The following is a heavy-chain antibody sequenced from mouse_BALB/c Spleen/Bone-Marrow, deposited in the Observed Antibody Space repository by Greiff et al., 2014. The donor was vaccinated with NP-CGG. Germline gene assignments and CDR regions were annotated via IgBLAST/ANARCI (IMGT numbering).Heavy chain of an antibody. J-gene: IGHJ4*01. CDR3: ARGSYYEGAMDY. D-gene: IGHD1-1*01. Sequence: QVQLQQSGPGLVAPSQSLSITCTVSGFSSTSYGVHWVRQPPGKVLEWLGVIWAGGSTNYNSALMSRLSISKDNSKSQVFLKMNRLQTDDTAMYYCARGSYYEGAMDYWGQGTSVTVSS. CDR1: GFSSTSYG. V-gene: IGHV2-9*02. CDR2: IWAGGST.